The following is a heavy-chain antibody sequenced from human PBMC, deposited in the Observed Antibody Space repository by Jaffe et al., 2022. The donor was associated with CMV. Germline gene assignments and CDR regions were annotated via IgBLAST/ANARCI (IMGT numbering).Heavy chain of an antibody. CDR1: GFIFSNYW. CDR2: INQDGSET. V-gene: IGHV3-7*03. J-gene: IGHJ3*02. D-gene: IGHD3-9*01. Sequence: EVQLVESGGGLVQPGGSLRLSCEASGFIFSNYWMTWVRQAPGKGLEWVADINQDGSETYSVDSVKGRFAISRDKASNSLYLEMNSLRAEDTAMYYCAKNPWLGRIQWAGVFEIWGQGTLVTVSS. CDR3: AKNPWLGRIQWAGVFEI.